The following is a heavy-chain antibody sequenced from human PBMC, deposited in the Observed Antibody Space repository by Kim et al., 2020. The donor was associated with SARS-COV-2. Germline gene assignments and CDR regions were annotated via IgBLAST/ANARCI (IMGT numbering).Heavy chain of an antibody. J-gene: IGHJ4*02. D-gene: IGHD2-21*01. Sequence: SETLSLTCAVYGGSFSGYYWSWIRQPPGKGLEWIGEINHSGSTNYNPSLKSRVTISVDTSKNQFSLKLSSVTAADTAVYYCARAPLWWWGNFDYWGQGTLVTVSS. CDR3: ARAPLWWWGNFDY. CDR1: GGSFSGYY. CDR2: INHSGST. V-gene: IGHV4-34*01.